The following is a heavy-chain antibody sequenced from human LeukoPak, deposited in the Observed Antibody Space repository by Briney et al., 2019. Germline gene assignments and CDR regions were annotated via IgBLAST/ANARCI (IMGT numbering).Heavy chain of an antibody. D-gene: IGHD1-20*01. J-gene: IGHJ4*02. V-gene: IGHV1-2*06. CDR2: INANSGGT. CDR1: GYTFTDYY. CDR3: ARDSGITGTIGAIDY. Sequence: ASVKVSCKASGYTFTDYYMHGVRQAPGQGLEWMGRINANSGGTNYAQQFQGRVTMTRDTSITTAYMELSRLRSDDTAVYYCARDSGITGTIGAIDYWGQGTLVTVSS.